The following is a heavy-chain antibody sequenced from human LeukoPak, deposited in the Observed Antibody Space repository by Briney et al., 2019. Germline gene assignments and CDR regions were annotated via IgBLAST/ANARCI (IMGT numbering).Heavy chain of an antibody. CDR2: ITPSTSTI. D-gene: IGHD5-24*01. Sequence: GGSLRLSCAASGLTFSTYSFNWVRQASGKGLEWVSYITPSTSTIYYADSVKGRFTISGDNAKKSVYLQMNSLRDDDTAMYYCARERDGYNSVFAFDVWGQGTMVTVSS. CDR3: ARERDGYNSVFAFDV. V-gene: IGHV3-48*02. J-gene: IGHJ3*01. CDR1: GLTFSTYS.